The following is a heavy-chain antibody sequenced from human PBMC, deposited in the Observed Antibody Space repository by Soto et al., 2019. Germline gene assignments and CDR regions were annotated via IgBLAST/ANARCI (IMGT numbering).Heavy chain of an antibody. V-gene: IGHV4-31*03. CDR1: GGSISSGGYY. Sequence: SETLSLTCTVSGGSISSGGYYWSWIRQHPGKGLEWIGYIYYSGSTYYNPSLKSRVTISVDTSKNQFSLKLSSVTAADTAVYYCARDPLWIVRGSDVLYVMDVWGQGTTVTVSS. D-gene: IGHD3-10*02. J-gene: IGHJ6*02. CDR3: ARDPLWIVRGSDVLYVMDV. CDR2: IYYSGST.